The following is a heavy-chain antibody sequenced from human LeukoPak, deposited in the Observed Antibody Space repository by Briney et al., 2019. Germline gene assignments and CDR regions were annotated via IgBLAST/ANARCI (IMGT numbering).Heavy chain of an antibody. CDR3: ARVGYSSSWYSYYYYYMDV. J-gene: IGHJ6*03. D-gene: IGHD6-13*01. Sequence: GGSLRLSCAASAFTFSSYWMSWVRQAPGKGLEWVATMKQDGSEKYFVDSVKGRFTISRDNAKNSLYLQMNSLRAEDTAVYYCARVGYSSSWYSYYYYYMDVWGKGTTVTVSS. V-gene: IGHV3-7*01. CDR2: MKQDGSEK. CDR1: AFTFSSYW.